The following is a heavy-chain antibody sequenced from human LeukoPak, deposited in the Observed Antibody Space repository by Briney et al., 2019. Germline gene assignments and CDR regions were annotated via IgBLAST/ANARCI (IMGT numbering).Heavy chain of an antibody. Sequence: ASVKVSCKTSGYNFNIYGISWVRQAPGQGLEWMGWISAYNGNTNYAQKLQGRVTMTTDTSTSTAYMELRSLRSDDTAVYYCARPSSDGDYDYWGQGTLVTVSS. D-gene: IGHD4-17*01. CDR1: GYNFNIYG. CDR2: ISAYNGNT. J-gene: IGHJ4*02. V-gene: IGHV1-18*01. CDR3: ARPSSDGDYDY.